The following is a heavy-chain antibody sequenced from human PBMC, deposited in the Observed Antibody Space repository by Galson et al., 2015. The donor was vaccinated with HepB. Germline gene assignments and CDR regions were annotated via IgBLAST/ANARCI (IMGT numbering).Heavy chain of an antibody. CDR2: ISYDGTNK. D-gene: IGHD2-2*01. V-gene: IGHV3-30*04. Sequence: SLRLSCAASGFTFSSYAMHWVRQAPGKGLEWVAVISYDGTNKYYADSVKGRFTISRDNSKNTLYLQMNSLRAEDTAVYYCARDARGAVPAAIGYYYGMDVWGQGTTVTVSS. CDR1: GFTFSSYA. CDR3: ARDARGAVPAAIGYYYGMDV. J-gene: IGHJ6*02.